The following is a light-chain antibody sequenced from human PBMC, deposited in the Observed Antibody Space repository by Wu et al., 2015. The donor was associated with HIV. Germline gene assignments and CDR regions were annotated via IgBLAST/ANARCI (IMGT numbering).Light chain of an antibody. CDR1: QSVSRS. CDR2: DAS. V-gene: IGKV3-11*01. J-gene: IGKJ4*01. CDR3: QHYYHLPLT. Sequence: EIALTQSPATLSLSPGERATLSCRASQSVSRSLAWYQQKPGQAPKLLIYDASNRDMGIAARFSGSGSGSDFTLTISGMQSEDFAVYYCQHYYHLPLTFGGGPRWRSN.